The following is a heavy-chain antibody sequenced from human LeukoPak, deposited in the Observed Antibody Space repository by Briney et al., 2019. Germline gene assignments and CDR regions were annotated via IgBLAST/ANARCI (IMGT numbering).Heavy chain of an antibody. CDR1: GFTFSSYW. CDR2: IKPDGSEQ. J-gene: IGHJ4*02. D-gene: IGHD3-10*01. V-gene: IGHV3-7*01. CDR3: ATGPTAYGSGSYRS. Sequence: HPGGSLRLSCAASGFTFSSYWMSWVRQAPGKGPEWLANIKPDGSEQYYVDSLEGRSTISRDNARNSLYLQVDSLRAEDTAVYYCATGPTAYGSGSYRSWGQGTLVTVSS.